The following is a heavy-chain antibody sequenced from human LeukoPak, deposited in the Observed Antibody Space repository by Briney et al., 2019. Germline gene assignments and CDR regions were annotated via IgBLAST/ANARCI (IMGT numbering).Heavy chain of an antibody. CDR3: ARVIQLWSTNYYFDY. J-gene: IGHJ4*02. V-gene: IGHV5-51*01. Sequence: GESLKISCKGSGYSFTSYWIGWVRQMPGKGLEWMGIIYPGDSDTRYSPSFQGQVAISADKSISTAYLQWSSLKASDTAMYYCARVIQLWSTNYYFDYWGQGTLVTVSS. CDR2: IYPGDSDT. CDR1: GYSFTSYW. D-gene: IGHD5-18*01.